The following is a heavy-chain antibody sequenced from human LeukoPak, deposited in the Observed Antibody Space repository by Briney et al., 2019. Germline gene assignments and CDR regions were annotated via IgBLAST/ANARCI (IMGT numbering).Heavy chain of an antibody. CDR3: ASPGRFGESSDAFDI. CDR2: IYPGDSDT. Sequence: GESLQISCKGSGYIFTTYWIGWVRQMPGKGLEWMGIIYPGDSDTRYSPSFQGQVTISADKSISTAYLQWSSLKASDTAMYYCASPGRFGESSDAFDIWGQGTMVTVSS. V-gene: IGHV5-51*01. J-gene: IGHJ3*02. D-gene: IGHD3-10*01. CDR1: GYIFTTYW.